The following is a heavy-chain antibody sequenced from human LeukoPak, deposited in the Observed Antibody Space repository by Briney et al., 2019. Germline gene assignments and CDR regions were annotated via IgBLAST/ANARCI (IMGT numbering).Heavy chain of an antibody. V-gene: IGHV4-30-4*08. CDR2: IYYSGST. CDR3: AIPTIFGVASDAFDI. CDR1: GGSISSGDYY. Sequence: SETLSLTCTVSGGSISSGDYYWRWIRQPPGKGLEWIGSIYYSGSTYYNPSLKSRVTISVDTSKNQFSLKLSSVNAAYTAVYYCAIPTIFGVASDAFDIWGKGTMVTVSS. J-gene: IGHJ3*02. D-gene: IGHD3-3*01.